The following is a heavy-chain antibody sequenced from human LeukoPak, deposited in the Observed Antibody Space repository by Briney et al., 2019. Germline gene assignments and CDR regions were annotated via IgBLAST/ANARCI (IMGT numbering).Heavy chain of an antibody. Sequence: GGSLRLSCAASGFTFSSYAMSWVHQAPGKGLEWVSAISGSGGSTYYADSVKGRFTISRDNSKNTLYLQMNSLRAEDTAVYYCAKDGRGYYYDSSGYYGTDFDYWGQGTLVTVSS. D-gene: IGHD3-22*01. J-gene: IGHJ4*02. V-gene: IGHV3-23*01. CDR1: GFTFSSYA. CDR3: AKDGRGYYYDSSGYYGTDFDY. CDR2: ISGSGGST.